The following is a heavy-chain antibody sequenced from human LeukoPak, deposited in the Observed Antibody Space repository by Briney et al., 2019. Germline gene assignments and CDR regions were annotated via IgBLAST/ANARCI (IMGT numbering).Heavy chain of an antibody. D-gene: IGHD6-19*01. J-gene: IGHJ1*01. CDR2: INYRGST. CDR1: GGSISSSSDY. CDR3: ARHFPGRWPVHVLH. Sequence: SETLSLTCTVSGGSISSSSDYWGWIRQPPGKGLEWIGSINYRGSTYYNPSLRSRVTISIDTSKNQFSLRLSSVTAADTAVYYCARHFPGRWPVHVLHWGQGTLVTVSS. V-gene: IGHV4-39*01.